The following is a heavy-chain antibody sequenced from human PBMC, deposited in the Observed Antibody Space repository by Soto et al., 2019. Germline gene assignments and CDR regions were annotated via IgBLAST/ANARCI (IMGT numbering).Heavy chain of an antibody. D-gene: IGHD6-13*01. J-gene: IGHJ5*02. CDR3: AREGEAAAGIGWFDP. CDR1: GGSISSSNW. V-gene: IGHV4-4*02. CDR2: IYHSGST. Sequence: SETLSLTCAVSGGSISSSNWWSWVRQPPGKGLEWIGEIYHSGSTNYNPSLKSRVTISVDKSKNQFSLKLSSVTAADTAVYYCAREGEAAAGIGWFDPWGQGTLGTVSS.